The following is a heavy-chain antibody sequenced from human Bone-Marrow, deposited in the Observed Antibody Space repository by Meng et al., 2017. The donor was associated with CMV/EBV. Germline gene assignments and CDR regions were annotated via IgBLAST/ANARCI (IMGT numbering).Heavy chain of an antibody. CDR3: ARVDCSSISCYHFDY. CDR2: ITSSSSTI. CDR1: GFTFSYDY. J-gene: IGHJ4*02. V-gene: IGHV3-11*01. D-gene: IGHD2-2*01. Sequence: GFTFSYDYMTWIRQGPGKGLDWIAYITSSSSTIPDADSVKCRFTISRDNAKNYLFLQMVSLGVDDTAVYYCARVDCSSISCYHFDYWGQGTLVTVSS.